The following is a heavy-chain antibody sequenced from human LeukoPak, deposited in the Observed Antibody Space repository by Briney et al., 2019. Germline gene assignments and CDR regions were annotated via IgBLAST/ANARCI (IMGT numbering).Heavy chain of an antibody. Sequence: ASVKVSCTASGYTFTSYYMHWVRQAPGQGLEWMGIINPSGGSTSYAQKFQGRVTMTRDMSTSTVYMELSSLRSEDTAVYYCARAGAVVDNWFDPWGQGTLVTVSS. CDR1: GYTFTSYY. V-gene: IGHV1-46*01. J-gene: IGHJ5*02. CDR3: ARAGAVVDNWFDP. CDR2: INPSGGST. D-gene: IGHD2-15*01.